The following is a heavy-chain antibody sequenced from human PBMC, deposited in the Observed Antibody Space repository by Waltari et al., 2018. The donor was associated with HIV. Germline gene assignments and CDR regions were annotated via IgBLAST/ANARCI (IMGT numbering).Heavy chain of an antibody. CDR2: IYYRGST. D-gene: IGHD3-10*01. V-gene: IGHV4-39*01. Sequence: QLQLQASGPGLVKPSETLSLTCTVSVGSISSSSYYWGWIRQPPGKGLEWIGSIYYRGSTYNHPSLAGRFSISDDTSKNPFSLKLRSVTAADTAVHYCARHLFGRPYYHGTDVWGQGTTVTVSS. CDR1: VGSISSSSYY. CDR3: ARHLFGRPYYHGTDV. J-gene: IGHJ6*02.